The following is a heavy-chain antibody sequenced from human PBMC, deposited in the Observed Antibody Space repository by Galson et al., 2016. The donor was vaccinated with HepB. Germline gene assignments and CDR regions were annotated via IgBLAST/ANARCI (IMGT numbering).Heavy chain of an antibody. CDR2: VKSYTDGGTT. Sequence: SLRLSCAASGFTFSRAWMNWVRQAPGKGLEWVGRVKSYTDGGTTDYAAPMKGRFSLSRDESNNRLYLQMNSLKTEDTAVYYCATSSTRGYTYGPSAYWGRGTLVAVPS. CDR1: GFTFSRAW. D-gene: IGHD5-18*01. V-gene: IGHV3-15*01. J-gene: IGHJ4*02. CDR3: ATSSTRGYTYGPSAY.